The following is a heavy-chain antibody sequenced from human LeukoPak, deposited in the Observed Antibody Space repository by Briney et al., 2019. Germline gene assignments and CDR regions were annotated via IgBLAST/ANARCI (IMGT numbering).Heavy chain of an antibody. CDR3: ARGGSQYYYYHMDV. V-gene: IGHV3-48*01. CDR1: GFTFSSYS. CDR2: ISSSSSTI. Sequence: PGGSLRLSCAASGFTFSSYSMNWVRQAPGKGLEWVSYISSSSSTIYYADSVKGRFTISRDNAKNSLYLQMNSLRAEDTAVYYCARGGSQYYYYHMDVWGKGTTVTVS. J-gene: IGHJ6*03. D-gene: IGHD1-26*01.